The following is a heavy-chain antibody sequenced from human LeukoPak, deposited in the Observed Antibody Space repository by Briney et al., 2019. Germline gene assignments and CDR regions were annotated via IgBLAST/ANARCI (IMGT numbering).Heavy chain of an antibody. V-gene: IGHV3-74*01. CDR2: INGDGRST. CDR3: TRGGLTGQMAAFDY. J-gene: IGHJ4*02. Sequence: GGSLRLSCAASGFTLSDYLMHWVRQVPGEGPVWVSRINGDGRSTTYADSVKGRFTISRDNAKNTIFLQMTSLRDEDTAVYYCTRGGLTGQMAAFDYWGQGALVTVSS. D-gene: IGHD3-9*01. CDR1: GFTLSDYL.